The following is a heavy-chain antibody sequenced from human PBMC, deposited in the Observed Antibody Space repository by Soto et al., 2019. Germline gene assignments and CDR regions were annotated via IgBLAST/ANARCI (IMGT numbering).Heavy chain of an antibody. J-gene: IGHJ5*02. V-gene: IGHV1-8*01. CDR1: GYTFTSSD. CDR2: MNPNSGRT. Sequence: QVQLVQSGAEVKKPGASVKVSCSASGYTFTSSDVSWVRQATGQGLEWMGWMNPNSGRTGYSQKFQARVTLTRNISISTAYMELHSLTSEDTAVYYCARGRVGSNYFAPWGQGTLVTVSS. CDR3: ARGRVGSNYFAP. D-gene: IGHD1-26*01.